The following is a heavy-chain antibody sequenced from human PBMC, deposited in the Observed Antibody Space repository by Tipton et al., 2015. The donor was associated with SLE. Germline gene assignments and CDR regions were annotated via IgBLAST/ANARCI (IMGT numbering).Heavy chain of an antibody. CDR1: GGSVSSSNW. V-gene: IGHV4-4*02. CDR2: IYHSGNI. D-gene: IGHD2-21*01. CDR3: ARFSSSTRYSFPFDF. Sequence: TLSLTCAVSGGSVSSSNWWTWVRQSPGKGLEWIAEIYHSGNINFNPSLKSRVTISMDKYRNQFSLELTSVTAADTAVYYCARFSSSTRYSFPFDFWGQGTLVTVSS. J-gene: IGHJ4*02.